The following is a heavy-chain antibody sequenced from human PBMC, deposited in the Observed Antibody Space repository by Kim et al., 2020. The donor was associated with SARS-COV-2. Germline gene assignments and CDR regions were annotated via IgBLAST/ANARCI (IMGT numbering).Heavy chain of an antibody. D-gene: IGHD3-22*01. CDR3: ARDQHPDSSGYSY. Sequence: SETLSLTCTVSGGSISSYYWSWIRQPPGKGLEWIGYIYYSGSTNYNPSLKSRVTISVDTSKNQFSLKLSSVTAADTAVYYCARDQHPDSSGYSYWGQGTL. V-gene: IGHV4-59*01. J-gene: IGHJ4*02. CDR2: IYYSGST. CDR1: GGSISSYY.